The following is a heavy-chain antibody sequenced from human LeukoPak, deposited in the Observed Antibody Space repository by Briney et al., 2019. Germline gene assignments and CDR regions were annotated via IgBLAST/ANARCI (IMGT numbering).Heavy chain of an antibody. CDR1: GYTFTSYD. D-gene: IGHD3-22*01. CDR2: MNPNSGNT. J-gene: IGHJ5*02. CDR3: ARVRPQRGRYYDSSGYNPYNWFDP. V-gene: IGHV1-8*02. Sequence: GASVKVSCKASGYTFTSYDINWVRQATGQGLEWMGWMNPNSGNTGYAQKFQGRVTMTRNTSISTAYMELSSLRSEDTAVYYCARVRPQRGRYYDSSGYNPYNWFDPWGQGTLVTVSS.